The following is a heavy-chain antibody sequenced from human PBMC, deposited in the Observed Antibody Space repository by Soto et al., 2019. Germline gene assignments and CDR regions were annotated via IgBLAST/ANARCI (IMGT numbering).Heavy chain of an antibody. D-gene: IGHD3-10*01. CDR2: IATYNSNR. CDR1: GDTFTNFG. V-gene: IGHV1-18*01. Sequence: HLVQSGPEVKKPGASITVSCKTSGDTFTNFGLSWVRQAPGQGLEWMGWIATYNSNRNYAQKFPGRLTLTTATSTSTAYMELKSLPYDDTAVYYCATVLRGVVNWFDPWGQGTLVTVSS. CDR3: ATVLRGVVNWFDP. J-gene: IGHJ5*02.